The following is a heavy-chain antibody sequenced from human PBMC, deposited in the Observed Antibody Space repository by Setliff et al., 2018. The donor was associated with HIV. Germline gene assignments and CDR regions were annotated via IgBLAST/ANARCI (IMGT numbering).Heavy chain of an antibody. CDR1: GGTFSSYV. J-gene: IGHJ4*02. CDR3: ARNYGADSNYFDY. Sequence: ASVKVSCKASGGTFSSYVISWVRQAPGQGLEWMGRINPSRHNTIYAPRYQGRVTMTRDTSISTAYMELGGLRSDDTAVYYCARNYGADSNYFDYWGQGTLVTVSS. V-gene: IGHV1-2*06. CDR2: INPSRHNT. D-gene: IGHD4-17*01.